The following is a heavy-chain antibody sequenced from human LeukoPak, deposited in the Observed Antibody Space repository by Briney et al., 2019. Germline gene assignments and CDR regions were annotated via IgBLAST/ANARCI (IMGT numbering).Heavy chain of an antibody. J-gene: IGHJ3*02. CDR3: ATRPVYDSSGYPDAFDI. D-gene: IGHD3-22*01. CDR2: IYSGGTT. Sequence: QTGGSLRLSCAASGFTVSSNYMSWVRQAPGKGLEWVSVIYSGGTTYYADSVKGRFTISRDNSKNTLYLKMNSLRAEDTAVYYCATRPVYDSSGYPDAFDIWGQGTMVSVSS. V-gene: IGHV3-53*01. CDR1: GFTVSSNY.